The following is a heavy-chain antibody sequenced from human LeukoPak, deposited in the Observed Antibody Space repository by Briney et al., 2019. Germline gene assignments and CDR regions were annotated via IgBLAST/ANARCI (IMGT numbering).Heavy chain of an antibody. D-gene: IGHD3-22*01. Sequence: PGGSLRLSCAASGFTFSSYWMSWVRQAPGKGLEWVSAISGSGGSTYYADSVKGRFTISRDNSKNTLYLQMNSLRAEDTAVYYCAKDHYYDSSGYYPTFDYWGQGTLVTVSS. CDR3: AKDHYYDSSGYYPTFDY. CDR2: ISGSGGST. CDR1: GFTFSSYW. J-gene: IGHJ4*02. V-gene: IGHV3-23*01.